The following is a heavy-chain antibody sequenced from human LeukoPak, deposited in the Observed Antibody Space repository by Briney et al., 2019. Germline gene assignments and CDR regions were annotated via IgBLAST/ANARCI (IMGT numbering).Heavy chain of an antibody. D-gene: IGHD3-10*01. CDR3: ARRRITMVRGVITYNWFDP. CDR2: INPNSGGT. V-gene: IGHV1-2*02. CDR1: GYTFTGYY. Sequence: ASVKVSCKASGYTFTGYYMHWVRQAPGQGLEWMGWINPNSGGTNYAQKFQGRVTITADESTSTAYMELSSLRSEDTAVYYCARRRITMVRGVITYNWFDPWGQGTLVTVSS. J-gene: IGHJ5*02.